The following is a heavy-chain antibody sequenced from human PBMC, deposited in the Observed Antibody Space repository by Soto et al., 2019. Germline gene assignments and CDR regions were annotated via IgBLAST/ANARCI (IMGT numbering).Heavy chain of an antibody. J-gene: IGHJ4*02. CDR3: ANIAIEIAAAEEYYFDY. Sequence: PGGSLRLSCAASGFTFSSYAMSWVRQAPGKGLEWVSAISGSGGSTYYADSVKGRFTISRDNSKNTLYLQMNSLRAEDTAVYYCANIAIEIAAAEEYYFDYWGQGTLVTVSS. V-gene: IGHV3-23*01. CDR1: GFTFSSYA. D-gene: IGHD6-13*01. CDR2: ISGSGGST.